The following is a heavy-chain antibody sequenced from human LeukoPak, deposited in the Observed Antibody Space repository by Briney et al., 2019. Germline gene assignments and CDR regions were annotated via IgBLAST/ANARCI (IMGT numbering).Heavy chain of an antibody. J-gene: IGHJ4*02. Sequence: GGSLRLSCAASGFTFGSCWMNWVRQAPGKGLEWVSGISGSGGSTYYADSVKGRFTISRDNSKNTLYLQMNSLRVEDTAVYHCAKGGDYYGSGSYYDYWGQGALVTVSS. D-gene: IGHD3-10*01. V-gene: IGHV3-23*01. CDR2: ISGSGGST. CDR3: AKGGDYYGSGSYYDY. CDR1: GFTFGSCW.